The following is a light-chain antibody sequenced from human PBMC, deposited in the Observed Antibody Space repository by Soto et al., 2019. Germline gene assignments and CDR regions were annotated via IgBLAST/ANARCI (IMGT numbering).Light chain of an antibody. V-gene: IGKV3-20*01. CDR2: GAS. CDR1: QGVGSNY. Sequence: EMVLTQSPGTLSLSPGERATLSCKASQGVGSNYLAWYQQKPGQAPRPLIYGASSRATGIPDRFSGSGSGADFTLTISRLEPEDCAGYYCQQYGSSPWTFGQGTTVEIK. J-gene: IGKJ1*01. CDR3: QQYGSSPWT.